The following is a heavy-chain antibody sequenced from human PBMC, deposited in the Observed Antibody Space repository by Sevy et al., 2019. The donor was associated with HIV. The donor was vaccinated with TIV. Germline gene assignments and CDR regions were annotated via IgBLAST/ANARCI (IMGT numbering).Heavy chain of an antibody. CDR1: GFTFSSYA. V-gene: IGHV3-23*01. Sequence: GGSLRLSCAASGFTFSSYAMSWVHQAPGKGLEWVSAISGSGGSTYYADSVKGRFTISRDNSKNTLYLQMNSLRAEDTAVYYCAKLGRFLSTNWFDPWGQGTLVTVSS. D-gene: IGHD1-26*01. CDR2: ISGSGGST. CDR3: AKLGRFLSTNWFDP. J-gene: IGHJ5*02.